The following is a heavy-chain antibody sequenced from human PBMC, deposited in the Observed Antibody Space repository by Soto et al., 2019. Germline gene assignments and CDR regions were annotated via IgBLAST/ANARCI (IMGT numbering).Heavy chain of an antibody. V-gene: IGHV1-8*01. Sequence: ASVKVSCKASGCTFTNYDISWVRQATGQGLEWMGWMNPNSANTGYAQKFQGRVSMTRDTSINTAYMELSSLRSEDTAIYYCARMATSGTLNWFDPWGQGTLVTVSS. CDR1: GCTFTNYD. CDR2: MNPNSANT. J-gene: IGHJ5*02. CDR3: ARMATSGTLNWFDP. D-gene: IGHD1-26*01.